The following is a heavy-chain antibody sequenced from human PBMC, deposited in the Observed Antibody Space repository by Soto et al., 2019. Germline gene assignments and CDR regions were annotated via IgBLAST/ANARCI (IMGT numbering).Heavy chain of an antibody. CDR1: GDSITRSNW. CDR2: IYHSGKT. D-gene: IGHD3-10*01. Sequence: SETLSLTCPVFGDSITRSNWWTWVRQSPGMGLEWIGEIYHSGKTNSDTSLKSRVTMSVDKSRNQVSLTLGSLTAADTAVYYCAGDYNSGSYRFDFWGPGILVTVS. CDR3: AGDYNSGSYRFDF. J-gene: IGHJ4*02. V-gene: IGHV4-4*02.